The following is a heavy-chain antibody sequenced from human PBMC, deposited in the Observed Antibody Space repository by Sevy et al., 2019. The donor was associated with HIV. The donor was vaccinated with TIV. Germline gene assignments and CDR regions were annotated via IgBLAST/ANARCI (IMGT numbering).Heavy chain of an antibody. Sequence: GGSLRLSCTASGFTFRNAWMTWVRQVPGKGLEWVGRIRNDPDGGTTDYAASVRGRFTISRDDSKNTLYLQMNSLETEETAVYYCSTDIVVQSGYSYDFSTFNPDLPHNSGADVWGQGTTVTVSS. V-gene: IGHV3-15*01. J-gene: IGHJ6*02. D-gene: IGHD5-12*01. CDR1: GFTFRNAW. CDR2: IRNDPDGGTT. CDR3: STDIVVQSGYSYDFSTFNPDLPHNSGADV.